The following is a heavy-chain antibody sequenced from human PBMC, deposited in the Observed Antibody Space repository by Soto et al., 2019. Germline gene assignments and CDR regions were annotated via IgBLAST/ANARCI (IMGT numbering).Heavy chain of an antibody. V-gene: IGHV3-15*07. CDR2: IKTKTEGGTT. CDR3: TTDTRWAVAGSPTQDY. J-gene: IGHJ4*02. CDR1: DFTLSNAW. D-gene: IGHD6-19*01. Sequence: EVHLVESGGGLVKPGGSLRLSCAASDFTLSNAWMNWVRQAPGKGLEWVGRIKTKTEGGTTDYAAPVKGRFTISRDDSKNTLNLQMNSLKTEDTAVYYCTTDTRWAVAGSPTQDYWGQGTLVTVSS.